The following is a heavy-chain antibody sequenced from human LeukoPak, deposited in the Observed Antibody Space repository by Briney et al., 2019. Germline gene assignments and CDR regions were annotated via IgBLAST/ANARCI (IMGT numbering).Heavy chain of an antibody. J-gene: IGHJ4*02. CDR2: ITSDGSST. D-gene: IGHD6-19*01. CDR3: ARGSAKGGRGLQWLVQGVNDY. Sequence: GGSLRLSCAASGFTFSTYWMTWVRQAPGKGLMWVSRITSDGSSTSYADSVKGRFTISRDNAKNTLYLQMNSLRAEDTAVYYCARGSAKGGRGLQWLVQGVNDYWGQGTLVTVSS. CDR1: GFTFSTYW. V-gene: IGHV3-74*01.